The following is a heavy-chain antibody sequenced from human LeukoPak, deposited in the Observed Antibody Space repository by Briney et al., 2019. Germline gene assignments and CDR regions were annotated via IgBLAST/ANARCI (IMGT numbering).Heavy chain of an antibody. Sequence: GGSLRLSCAASGFTFSSYSMNWVRQAPGKGLEWVSYISSSSSTIYYADSVKGRFTISRDNSKNTLYLQMNSLRAEDTAVYYCARDRGAWGYNEYYFDYWGQGTLVTVSS. CDR1: GFTFSSYS. CDR2: ISSSSSTI. J-gene: IGHJ4*02. D-gene: IGHD5-24*01. V-gene: IGHV3-48*01. CDR3: ARDRGAWGYNEYYFDY.